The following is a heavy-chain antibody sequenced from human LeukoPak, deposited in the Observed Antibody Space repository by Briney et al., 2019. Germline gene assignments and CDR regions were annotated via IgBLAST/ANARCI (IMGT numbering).Heavy chain of an antibody. J-gene: IGHJ3*02. Sequence: GGSLRLSCAASGFTFSSYAMSWVRQAPGKGLEWVSAINSSGGDTYYAGSVKGRFTISRDNSKNTLYLQMNSLRAEDTAVYYCARDHCSSTSCYDAFDIWGQGTMVTVSS. CDR3: ARDHCSSTSCYDAFDI. V-gene: IGHV3-23*01. CDR2: INSSGGDT. D-gene: IGHD2-2*01. CDR1: GFTFSSYA.